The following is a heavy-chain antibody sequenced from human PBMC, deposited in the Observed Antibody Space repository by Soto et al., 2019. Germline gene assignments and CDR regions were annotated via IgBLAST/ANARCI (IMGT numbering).Heavy chain of an antibody. V-gene: IGHV3-73*02. CDR2: IRRRAKNYAT. Sequence: EVQLVESGGDLVQPGGSLKLSCAASGFTFSGSAMHWVRQASGKGLEWVGHIRRRAKNYATVYAASVKGRFIISRDDSKNTAYLKMNSLKIDDTDVYYCTRTFDRSNYFSSEFDYWCQGTLVTVSS. CDR3: TRTFDRSNYFSSEFDY. CDR1: GFTFSGSA. D-gene: IGHD3-22*01. J-gene: IGHJ4*02.